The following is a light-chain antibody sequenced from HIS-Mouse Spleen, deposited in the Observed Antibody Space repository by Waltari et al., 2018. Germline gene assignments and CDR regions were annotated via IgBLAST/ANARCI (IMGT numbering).Light chain of an antibody. CDR2: LGS. CDR1: QSLLHSNGYNY. V-gene: IGKV2-28*01. CDR3: MQALQTPLT. J-gene: IGKJ3*01. Sequence: DIVMTQSPLSLPVTPGETASISCRSSQSLLHSNGYNYLDWYLQKPGQSPQLLISLGSNRASGVPDRFSGSGSGTDFTLKISRVEAEDVGVYYCMQALQTPLTFGPGTKVDIK.